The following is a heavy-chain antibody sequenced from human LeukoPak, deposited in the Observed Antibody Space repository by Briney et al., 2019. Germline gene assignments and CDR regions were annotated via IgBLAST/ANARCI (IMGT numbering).Heavy chain of an antibody. CDR2: ISGSGGST. J-gene: IGHJ4*02. D-gene: IGHD3-16*01. CDR1: GFTFSSYA. CDR3: TRDLGGTSWGEWNY. V-gene: IGHV3-23*01. Sequence: GGSLRLSCAASGFTFSSYAMSWVRQAPGKGLEWVSAISGSGGSTYYADSVKGRFTISRDNAKNTLYLQMSSLRAEDTAVYYCTRDLGGTSWGEWNYWGQGTLVTVSS.